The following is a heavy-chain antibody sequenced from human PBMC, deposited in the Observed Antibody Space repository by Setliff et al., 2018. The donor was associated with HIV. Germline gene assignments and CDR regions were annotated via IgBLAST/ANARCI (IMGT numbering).Heavy chain of an antibody. Sequence: SETLSLTCTVSGDSITSNDDYWGWIRQPPGKGLEWIGYIYGNGNTKYNRFLKSRVTISVDTSKNQFSLKLSSVTAADTAVYYCARPSAGGGYNYWYFDLWGRGTLVTVSS. CDR1: GDSITSNDDY. CDR2: IYGNGNT. V-gene: IGHV4-39*01. J-gene: IGHJ2*01. D-gene: IGHD5-12*01. CDR3: ARPSAGGGYNYWYFDL.